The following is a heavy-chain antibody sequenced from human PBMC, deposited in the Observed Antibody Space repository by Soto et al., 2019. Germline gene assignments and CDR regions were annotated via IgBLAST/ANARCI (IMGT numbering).Heavy chain of an antibody. Sequence: QVTLKESGPVLVKPTETLTLTCTVSGFSLSNARMGVSWIRHPPGKALEWLAHIFSNDEKSYSTSLKSRLTISKDTSKSQVVLTMTNMDPVDTATYYCARTRPLGSSGIPGRISAFDIWGQGTMVTVSS. CDR3: ARTRPLGSSGIPGRISAFDI. J-gene: IGHJ3*02. CDR2: IFSNDEK. D-gene: IGHD3-22*01. CDR1: GFSLSNARMG. V-gene: IGHV2-26*01.